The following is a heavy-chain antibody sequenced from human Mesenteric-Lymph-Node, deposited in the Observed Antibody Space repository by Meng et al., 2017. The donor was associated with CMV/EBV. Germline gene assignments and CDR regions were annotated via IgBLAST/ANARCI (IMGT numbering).Heavy chain of an antibody. CDR3: AKGSHGMDV. Sequence: GESLKISCAASGFTVSSNYMNWVRQAPGKGLEWVSVIYSGGTTYYADSVKGRFTISRDNSKNTLYLHMNSLRAEDTAVYYCAKGSHGMDVWGQGTTVTVSS. CDR2: IYSGGTT. V-gene: IGHV3-53*01. CDR1: GFTVSSNY. J-gene: IGHJ6*02.